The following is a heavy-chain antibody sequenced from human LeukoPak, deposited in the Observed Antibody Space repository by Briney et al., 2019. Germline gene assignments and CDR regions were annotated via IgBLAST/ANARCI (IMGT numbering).Heavy chain of an antibody. CDR1: GFTFSSYW. CDR2: IKQDGSGK. CDR3: ARTGSGSYYVRDY. V-gene: IGHV3-7*03. Sequence: PGGSLRLSCAASGFTFSSYWMSWVRQAPGKGLEWVANIKQDGSGKYYVDSVKGRFTISRDNAKNSLYLQMNSPRAEDTAVYYCARTGSGSYYVRDYWGQGTLVTVSS. J-gene: IGHJ4*02. D-gene: IGHD3-10*01.